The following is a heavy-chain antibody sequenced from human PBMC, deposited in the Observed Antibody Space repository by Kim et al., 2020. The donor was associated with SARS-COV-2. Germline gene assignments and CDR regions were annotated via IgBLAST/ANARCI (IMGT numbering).Heavy chain of an antibody. CDR2: IYYSGST. J-gene: IGHJ3*02. Sequence: SETLSLTCTVSGGSISSGGYYWSWIRQHPGKGLEWIGYIYYSGSTYSNPSLKSRVTISVDTSKNQFSLKLSSVTAADTAVYYCARVEGDAFDIWGQGTMVTVSS. CDR3: ARVEGDAFDI. CDR1: GGSISSGGYY. V-gene: IGHV4-31*03.